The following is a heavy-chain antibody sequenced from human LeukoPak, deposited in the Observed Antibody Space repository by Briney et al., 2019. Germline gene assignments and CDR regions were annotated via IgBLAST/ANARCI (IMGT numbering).Heavy chain of an antibody. Sequence: ASVKVSCKASGYKFTNYGMSWVRQAPGQGLEWMGWISPYNGNTIYAQKLQGRVTMTTDTSTSTAYMELRSLRSDDTAVYYCARGSPPRVYYDRSGYYSYYFDYWGQGTLVTVSS. V-gene: IGHV1-18*01. J-gene: IGHJ4*02. CDR1: GYKFTNYG. CDR3: ARGSPPRVYYDRSGYYSYYFDY. D-gene: IGHD3-22*01. CDR2: ISPYNGNT.